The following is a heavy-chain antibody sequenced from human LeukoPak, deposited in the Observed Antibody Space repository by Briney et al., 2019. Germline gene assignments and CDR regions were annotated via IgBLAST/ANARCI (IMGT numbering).Heavy chain of an antibody. V-gene: IGHV3-23*01. J-gene: IGHJ6*03. CDR3: AKKRGVGWFGELLDYMDV. CDR2: ISGSGGST. D-gene: IGHD3-10*01. CDR1: GFTFSSYA. Sequence: PGXSLRLSCAASGFTFSSYAMSWVRQAPGKGLEWVSAISGSGGSTYYADSVKGRFTISRDNCKNTLYLQMNSLRAEDTAVYYCAKKRGVGWFGELLDYMDVWGKGTTVTVSS.